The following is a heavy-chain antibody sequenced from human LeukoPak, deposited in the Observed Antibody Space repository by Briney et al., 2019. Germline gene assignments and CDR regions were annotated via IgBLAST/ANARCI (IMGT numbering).Heavy chain of an antibody. J-gene: IGHJ4*02. CDR1: GGSFSGYY. V-gene: IGHV4-34*01. CDR3: ASHPSIATDY. Sequence: SETLSLTCAVYGGSFSGYYWSWIRQPPGKGLEWIGEINHSGSTNYNPSLKSRVTISVDTSKNQFSLKLSSVTAADTAVYYCASHPSIATDYWGQGTLVTVSS. D-gene: IGHD6-6*01. CDR2: INHSGST.